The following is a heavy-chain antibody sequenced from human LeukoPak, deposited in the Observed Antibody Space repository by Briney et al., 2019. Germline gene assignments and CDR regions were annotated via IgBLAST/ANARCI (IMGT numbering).Heavy chain of an antibody. J-gene: IGHJ5*02. CDR1: GGSLSSSSYS. V-gene: IGHV4-39*01. D-gene: IGHD3-10*01. CDR3: ARRRFTVVRGLTTHNWFDP. CDR2: FYYSGNT. Sequence: PSETLSLTCTVSGGSLSSSSYSWDWIRQPPGKGLEWIVSFYYSGNTDYNPSLKSRLTISVDTSKNQFSLKVNSVTAADTAVYYCARRRFTVVRGLTTHNWFDPWGQGILVTVSS.